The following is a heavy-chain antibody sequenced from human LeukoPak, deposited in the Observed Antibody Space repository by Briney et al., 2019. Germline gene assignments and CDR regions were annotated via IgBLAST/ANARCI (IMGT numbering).Heavy chain of an antibody. J-gene: IGHJ4*02. CDR1: GGPISSSGYY. V-gene: IGHV4-39*01. D-gene: IGHD3-10*01. CDR2: IYYSGST. CDR3: ARSYGSGNYVDY. Sequence: SETLSLTCTVSGGPISSSGYYWGWIRQPPGKGLEWIGSIYYSGSTYYNPSLKGRVTISVDTSKNQFSLKLSSVTAADTAVYYCARSYGSGNYVDYWGQGTLVTVSS.